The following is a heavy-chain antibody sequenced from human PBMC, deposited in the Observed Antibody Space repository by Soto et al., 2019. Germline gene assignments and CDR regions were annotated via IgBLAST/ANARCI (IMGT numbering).Heavy chain of an antibody. CDR1: GGSINNYY. D-gene: IGHD5-12*01. CDR2: IYYRGIT. V-gene: IGHV4-59*01. CDR3: AIFMGNSVAPTYFDY. J-gene: IGHJ4*02. Sequence: SETLSLTCTVSGGSINNYYWSWIRQPPGKGLEWIGYIYYRGITIYNPSLKSRVTISVDTSKNQFSLKLSSVTTADTAVYYCAIFMGNSVAPTYFDYWGQGTLVTVSS.